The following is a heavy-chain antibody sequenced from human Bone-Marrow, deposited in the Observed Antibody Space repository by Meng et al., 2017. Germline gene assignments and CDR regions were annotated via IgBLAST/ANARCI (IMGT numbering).Heavy chain of an antibody. D-gene: IGHD3-9*01. V-gene: IGHV3-21*01. CDR3: NYYDILTDDAFDI. CDR2: ISSSSSYI. J-gene: IGHJ3*02. Sequence: GGSLRLSCAASGFTFDDYTMHWVRQAPGKGLEWVSSISSSSSYIYYADSVKGRFTISRDNAKNSLYLQMNSLRAEDTAVYYCNYYDILTDDAFDIWGQGTMVTVSS. CDR1: GFTFDDYT.